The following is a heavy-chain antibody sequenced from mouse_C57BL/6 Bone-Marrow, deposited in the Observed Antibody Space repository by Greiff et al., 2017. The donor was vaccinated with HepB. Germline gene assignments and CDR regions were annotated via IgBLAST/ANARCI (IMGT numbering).Heavy chain of an antibody. V-gene: IGHV5-12*01. CDR1: GFTFSDYY. CDR3: ARHAYYSNYDAMDY. Sequence: EVKLEESGGGLVQPGGSLKLSCAASGFTFSDYYMYWVRQTPEKRLEWVAYISNGGGSTYYPDTVKGRFTISRDNAKNTLYLQMSRLKSEDTAMYYCARHAYYSNYDAMDYWGQGTSVTVSS. J-gene: IGHJ4*01. CDR2: ISNGGGST. D-gene: IGHD2-5*01.